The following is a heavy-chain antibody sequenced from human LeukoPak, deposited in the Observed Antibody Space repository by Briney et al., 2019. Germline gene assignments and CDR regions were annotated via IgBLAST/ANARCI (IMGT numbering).Heavy chain of an antibody. CDR2: IYYSGST. D-gene: IGHD3-22*01. V-gene: IGHV4-39*01. CDR1: GGSISSSDYY. Sequence: PSETLSLTCTVAGGSISSSDYYWGWIRQPPGKGLEWIGSIYYSGSTYYNPSLKSRVTISVDTSENQFSLNLSSVTAADTAVYYCARHRASSRGGSGYSQGGFDYWGQGTLVTVSS. CDR3: ARHRASSRGGSGYSQGGFDY. J-gene: IGHJ4*02.